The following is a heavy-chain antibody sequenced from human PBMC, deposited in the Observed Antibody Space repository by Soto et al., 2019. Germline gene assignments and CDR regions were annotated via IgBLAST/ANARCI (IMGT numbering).Heavy chain of an antibody. D-gene: IGHD2-2*01. Sequence: GGSLRLSCAASGFTVSSSYMSWVRQAPGKGLEWVSVISANGQGIYYADSVRGRFTISRDNSKNTVFLHMDSLRAEDTAVYYCAKDRDYPRDQFHYWGQGTLVTVSS. CDR3: AKDRDYPRDQFHY. J-gene: IGHJ4*02. V-gene: IGHV3-53*01. CDR1: GFTVSSSY. CDR2: ISANGQGI.